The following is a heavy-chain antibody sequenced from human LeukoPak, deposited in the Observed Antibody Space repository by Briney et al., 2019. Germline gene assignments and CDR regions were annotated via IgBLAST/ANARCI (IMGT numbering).Heavy chain of an antibody. V-gene: IGHV1-69*04. CDR2: IIPILGIA. D-gene: IGHD3-16*02. CDR1: GGTFSSYA. Sequence: RASVKVSCKASGGTFSSYAISWVRQAPGQGLEWMGRIIPILGIANYAQKFQGRVTITADKSTSTAYMELSSLRSEDTAVYYCASSMITFGGVIADDYWGQGTLVTVSS. J-gene: IGHJ4*02. CDR3: ASSMITFGGVIADDY.